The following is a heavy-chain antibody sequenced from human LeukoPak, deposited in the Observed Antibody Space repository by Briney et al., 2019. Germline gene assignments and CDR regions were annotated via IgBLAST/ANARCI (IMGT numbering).Heavy chain of an antibody. V-gene: IGHV1-18*01. Sequence: ASVKVSCKASGYTFTSYGISWVRQAPGQGLEWMGWISGYNGNTNYAQKLQGRVTMTRDTSISTAYMELSSLRSEDTAVYYCARAYYYGSGSYSSWGQGTLVTVSS. CDR3: ARAYYYGSGSYSS. CDR1: GYTFTSYG. J-gene: IGHJ4*02. D-gene: IGHD3-10*01. CDR2: ISGYNGNT.